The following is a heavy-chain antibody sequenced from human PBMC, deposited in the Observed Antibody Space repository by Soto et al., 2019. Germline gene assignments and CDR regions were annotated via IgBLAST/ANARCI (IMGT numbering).Heavy chain of an antibody. J-gene: IGHJ4*02. CDR2: TRNKANSYTT. CDR3: ARFYYDSSGYSL. CDR1: GFTFSDHY. Sequence: EVQLVESGGGLVQPGGSLGLSCAASGFTFSDHYMDWVRQAPGKGLEWVGRTRNKANSYTTEYAASVKGRFTISRDDSKNSLYLQMNSLKTEDTAVYYCARFYYDSSGYSLWGQGTLVTVSS. V-gene: IGHV3-72*01. D-gene: IGHD3-22*01.